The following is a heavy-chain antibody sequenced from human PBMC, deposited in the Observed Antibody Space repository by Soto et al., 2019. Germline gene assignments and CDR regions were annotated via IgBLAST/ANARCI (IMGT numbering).Heavy chain of an antibody. CDR1: GGSFSGYY. Sequence: PSETLSLTCAGYGGSFSGYYWSWIRQPPGKGLEWIGEINHSGSTNYNPSLKSRVTISVDTSKNQFSLKLSSVTAADTAVYYCARVLGYGDYIYYFDYWGQGTLVTVSS. CDR3: ARVLGYGDYIYYFDY. D-gene: IGHD4-17*01. V-gene: IGHV4-34*01. J-gene: IGHJ4*02. CDR2: INHSGST.